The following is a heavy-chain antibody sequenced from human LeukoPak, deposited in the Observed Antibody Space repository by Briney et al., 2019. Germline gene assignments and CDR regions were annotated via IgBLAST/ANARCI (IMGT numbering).Heavy chain of an antibody. CDR1: GFTFSSYA. D-gene: IGHD6-13*01. J-gene: IGHJ4*02. CDR2: ISGSGGST. CDR3: AKGRYSNSWYSDY. Sequence: GGSLRLSCAASGFTFSSYAMSWVRQAPGKGLEWVSGISGSGGSTYYADSVKGRFTISRDNSKDTLFLQMNSLRAEDTAVYYCAKGRYSNSWYSDYWGQGTLVTVSS. V-gene: IGHV3-23*01.